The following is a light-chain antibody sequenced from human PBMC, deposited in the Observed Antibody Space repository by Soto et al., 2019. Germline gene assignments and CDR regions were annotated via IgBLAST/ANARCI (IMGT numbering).Light chain of an antibody. V-gene: IGKV1-17*01. J-gene: IGKJ1*01. CDR1: QGSRNN. CDR3: LQRNSYPPT. CDR2: AAS. Sequence: DIQMTQSPSSLSASVGDRVTITCRASQGSRNNLGWYQQKPGKAPKRLIYAASSLQSGVQSRFSRSGRATEFPRTISSLQHEDLGTFFCLQRNSYPPTLGQATEVEIK.